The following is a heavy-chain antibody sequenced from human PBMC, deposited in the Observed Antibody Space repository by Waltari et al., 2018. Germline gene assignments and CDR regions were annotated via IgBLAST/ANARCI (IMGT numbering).Heavy chain of an antibody. CDR3: AREDYDILTGTFYYMDV. V-gene: IGHV3-23*03. CDR1: GFTFSSYA. D-gene: IGHD3-9*01. CDR2: IYSGGSST. J-gene: IGHJ6*03. Sequence: EVQLLESGGGLVQPGGSLRLSCAASGFTFSSYAMSWVRQAPGKGLEWVSVIYSGGSSTYYADSVKGRFTISRDNSKNTLYLQMNSLRAEDTAVYYCAREDYDILTGTFYYMDVWGKGTTVTVSS.